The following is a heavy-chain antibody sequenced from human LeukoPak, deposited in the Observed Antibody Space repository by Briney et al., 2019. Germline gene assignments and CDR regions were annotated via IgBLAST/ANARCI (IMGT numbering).Heavy chain of an antibody. Sequence: GGSLRLSCAASGFTFSSYAMSWVRQAPGKGLEWVSIISANGGTTHYADSVRGRFTISRDNSKNTLYLQVNSLRAEDTAVYYCAKDIVVVPAAGDCFDPWGQGTLVTVSS. CDR3: AKDIVVVPAAGDCFDP. V-gene: IGHV3-23*01. D-gene: IGHD2-2*01. J-gene: IGHJ5*02. CDR2: ISANGGTT. CDR1: GFTFSSYA.